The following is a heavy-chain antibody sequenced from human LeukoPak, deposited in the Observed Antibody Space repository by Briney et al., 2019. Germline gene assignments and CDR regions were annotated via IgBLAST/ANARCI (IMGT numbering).Heavy chain of an antibody. CDR3: TRMLFYDGSPDY. CDR2: IDWDDDK. CDR1: GASISSWY. D-gene: IGHD4-23*01. J-gene: IGHJ4*02. V-gene: IGHV2-70*11. Sequence: TLSLTCTVSGASISSWYWSWIRQPPGEALEWLARIDWDDDKYYNTSLKTRLTISKDTSKTQVVLTMTNMDPVDTATYYCTRMLFYDGSPDYWGQGNLVIVSS.